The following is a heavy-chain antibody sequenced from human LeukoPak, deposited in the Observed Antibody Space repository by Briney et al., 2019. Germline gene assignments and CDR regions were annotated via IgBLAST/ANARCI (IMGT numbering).Heavy chain of an antibody. CDR2: INPNSGGT. CDR3: ARARVRGVSHYYYYYMDV. CDR1: GYTFTGYY. Sequence: ASVKVSCKASGYTFTGYYMHWVRQAPGQGLEWMGWINPNSGGTNYAQKFQGRVTMTRDTSISTAYMELSRLRSDDTAVYYCARARVRGVSHYYYYYMDVWGKGTTVTISS. J-gene: IGHJ6*03. V-gene: IGHV1-2*02. D-gene: IGHD3-10*01.